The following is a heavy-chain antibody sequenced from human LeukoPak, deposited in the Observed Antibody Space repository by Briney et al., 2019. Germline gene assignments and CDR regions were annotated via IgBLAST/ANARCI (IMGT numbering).Heavy chain of an antibody. V-gene: IGHV1-2*02. D-gene: IGHD5-12*01. Sequence: ASVKVSCKASGYTFTGYYMHWVRQAPGQGLEWMGWINPNSGGTNYAQKFQGRVTMTRDTSISTAYMELSRLRSDDTAVYYCTRETYSGYDDNWFDPWGQGTLVTVSS. CDR2: INPNSGGT. CDR1: GYTFTGYY. J-gene: IGHJ5*02. CDR3: TRETYSGYDDNWFDP.